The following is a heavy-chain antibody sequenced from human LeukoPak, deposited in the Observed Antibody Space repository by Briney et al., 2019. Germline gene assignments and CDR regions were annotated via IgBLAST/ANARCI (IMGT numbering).Heavy chain of an antibody. V-gene: IGHV3-23*01. CDR1: GFTFRDYA. Sequence: GGSLRLSCAASGFTFRDYAMSWVRQAPGKGLEWVSAISGRSGSIYYADSVKGRFTISRDNSRNTLYLQMNSLRVEDTAVYYCAKGSSWCDYYYMDVWGKGTTVTVSS. J-gene: IGHJ6*03. D-gene: IGHD6-13*01. CDR3: AKGSSWCDYYYMDV. CDR2: ISGRSGSI.